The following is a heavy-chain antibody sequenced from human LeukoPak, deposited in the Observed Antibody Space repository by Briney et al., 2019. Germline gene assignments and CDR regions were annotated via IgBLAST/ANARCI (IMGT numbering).Heavy chain of an antibody. V-gene: IGHV3-11*01. CDR1: GFTFSDYY. CDR3: ARDQEAYYSMDV. Sequence: PGGSLRLSCAASGFTFSDYYMSWIRQAPGKGLEWISYISSSGSTIYYADSVKGRFTISRDNAKNSLYLQMNSLRAEDTAVYYCARDQEAYYSMDVWGQGTTVTVSS. J-gene: IGHJ6*02. CDR2: ISSSGSTI.